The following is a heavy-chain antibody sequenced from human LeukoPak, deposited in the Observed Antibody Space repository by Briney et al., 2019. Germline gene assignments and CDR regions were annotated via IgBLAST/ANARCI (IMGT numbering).Heavy chain of an antibody. CDR3: AKESLPHRGYYFDS. CDR1: GFTFSAYA. D-gene: IGHD3-22*01. J-gene: IGHJ4*02. CDR2: ISEDGGAR. Sequence: GGSLRLSCAASGFTFSAYAMSWVRQAPGKGLEWVSAISEDGGARLYEDSVKGRFTISRDNSENTVSLQVNSLRAGDTAVYFCAKESLPHRGYYFDSWGRGTLITVSS. V-gene: IGHV3-23*02.